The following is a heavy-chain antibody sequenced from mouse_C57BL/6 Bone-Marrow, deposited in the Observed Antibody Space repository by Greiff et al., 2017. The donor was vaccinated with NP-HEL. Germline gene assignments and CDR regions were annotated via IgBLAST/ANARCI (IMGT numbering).Heavy chain of an antibody. V-gene: IGHV1-69*01. Sequence: QVQLQQPGAELVMPGASVKLSCKASGYTFTSYWMHWVKQRPGQGLEWIGEIDPSDSYTNYNQKFKGKSTLTVAKSSSTAYMQLSSLTSEDSAVYYCAREGNWDEDWYVDVWGTGTTVTVSS. CDR1: GYTFTSYW. D-gene: IGHD4-1*01. CDR2: IDPSDSYT. CDR3: AREGNWDEDWYVDV. J-gene: IGHJ1*03.